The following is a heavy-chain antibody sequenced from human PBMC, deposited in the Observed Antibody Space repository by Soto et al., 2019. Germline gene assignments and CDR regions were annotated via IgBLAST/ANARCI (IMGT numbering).Heavy chain of an antibody. D-gene: IGHD1-20*01. CDR3: ASGGIALTNYYYYGMDV. CDR1: GYSFTSYW. J-gene: IGHJ6*02. V-gene: IGHV5-51*01. Sequence: PGESLKISCKGSGYSFTSYWIGWVRQMPGKGLEWMGIIYPGDSDTRYSPSFQGQVTISADKSISTAYLQWSSLKASDTAMYYCASGGIALTNYYYYGMDVWGQGTTVTVSS. CDR2: IYPGDSDT.